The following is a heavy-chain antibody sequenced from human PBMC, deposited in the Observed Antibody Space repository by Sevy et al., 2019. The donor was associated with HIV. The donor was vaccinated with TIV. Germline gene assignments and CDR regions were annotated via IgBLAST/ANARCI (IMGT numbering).Heavy chain of an antibody. D-gene: IGHD6-25*01. CDR2: IWYDGSNK. CDR3: ARDSSLAAGGGMDV. CDR1: GFTFSSYG. J-gene: IGHJ6*02. Sequence: GGSLRLSCAASGFTFSSYGMHRVRQAPGKGLEWVAVIWYDGSNKYYADSVKGRFTFSRDNSKNTLYLQMNSLRAEETAVYYCARDSSLAAGGGMDVWGQGTTVTVSS. V-gene: IGHV3-33*01.